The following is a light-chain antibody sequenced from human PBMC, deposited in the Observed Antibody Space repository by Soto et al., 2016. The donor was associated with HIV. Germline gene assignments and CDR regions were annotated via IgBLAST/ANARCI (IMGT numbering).Light chain of an antibody. J-gene: IGLJ2*01. CDR1: KLESKY. Sequence: SYELTQPPSVSVSPGQTASITCSGHKLESKYTAWYQQKSGQSPVLVIYEDNKRPSGVPARFSGSNSGNTATLTISGTQPMDEADYFCQAWDANTVIFGAGTKLTVL. V-gene: IGLV3-1*01. CDR2: EDN. CDR3: QAWDANTVI.